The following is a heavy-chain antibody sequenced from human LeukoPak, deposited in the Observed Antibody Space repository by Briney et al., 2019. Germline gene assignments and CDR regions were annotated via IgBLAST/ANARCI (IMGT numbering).Heavy chain of an antibody. Sequence: PSETLSLTCTVSGDSINSLDLWSWVRQPPGKGLEWIGEMYLSGTTHSNPSVKSRVTISIDKSKNQFFLNLSSVTAADTAVYYCAGXVGRYSSGLYYYYFDYWGQGTLVTVSS. J-gene: IGHJ4*02. CDR1: GDSINSLDL. CDR2: MYLSGTT. V-gene: IGHV4-4*02. CDR3: AGXVGRYSSGLYYYYFDY. D-gene: IGHD3-22*01.